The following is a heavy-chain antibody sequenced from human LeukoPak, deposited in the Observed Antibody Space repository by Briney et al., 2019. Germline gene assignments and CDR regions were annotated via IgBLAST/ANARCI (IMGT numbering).Heavy chain of an antibody. Sequence: GGSLRLSCAASGFTFDDYAMHWVRQAPGKGLEWVSGISWNSGSIGYADSVKGRFTISRDNAKNSLYLQMNSLRAEDTALYYCAKGPIDGYNPYYFDYWGQGTLVTVSS. CDR2: ISWNSGSI. CDR3: AKGPIDGYNPYYFDY. V-gene: IGHV3-9*01. CDR1: GFTFDDYA. J-gene: IGHJ4*02. D-gene: IGHD5-24*01.